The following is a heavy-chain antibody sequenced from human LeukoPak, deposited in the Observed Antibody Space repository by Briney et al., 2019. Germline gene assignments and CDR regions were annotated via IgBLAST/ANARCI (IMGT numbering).Heavy chain of an antibody. J-gene: IGHJ4*02. Sequence: QPGGSLRLSCAASGFTFSSYAMSWVRQAPGKGLEWVSGISGSGGSTYFADSVKGRFTISRDNSKSTLYLQMNSLRAEDTAVYYYARAERGRRGYWGQGNLVTVSS. D-gene: IGHD3-16*01. CDR3: ARAERGRRGY. V-gene: IGHV3-23*01. CDR2: ISGSGGST. CDR1: GFTFSSYA.